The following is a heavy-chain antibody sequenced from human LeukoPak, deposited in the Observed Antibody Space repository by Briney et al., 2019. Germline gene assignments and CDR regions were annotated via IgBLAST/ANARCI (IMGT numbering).Heavy chain of an antibody. J-gene: IGHJ3*02. CDR1: GFTFSSYA. Sequence: GGSLRLSCAASGFTFSSYAVHWVRQAPGKGLEWVAVISSDGNKKYYAASVKGRFTISRDNSKNTLYLQMNSLRPEDTAVYYCARDLETDISDAFDIWGRGTMVTVSS. D-gene: IGHD3-9*01. CDR2: ISSDGNKK. V-gene: IGHV3-30-3*01. CDR3: ARDLETDISDAFDI.